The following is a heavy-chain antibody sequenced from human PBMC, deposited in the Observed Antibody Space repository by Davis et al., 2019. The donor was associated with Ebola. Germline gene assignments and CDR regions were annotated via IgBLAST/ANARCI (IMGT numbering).Heavy chain of an antibody. V-gene: IGHV3-73*01. J-gene: IGHJ6*02. CDR1: GFTFSDYY. Sequence: GESLKISCAASGFTFSDYYMSWVRQASGKGLEWVGRIRSKANSYATAYAASVKGRFTISRDDSKNTAYLQMNSLKTEDTAVYYCTTALDMGMDVWGQGTTVTVSS. D-gene: IGHD2-15*01. CDR3: TTALDMGMDV. CDR2: IRSKANSYAT.